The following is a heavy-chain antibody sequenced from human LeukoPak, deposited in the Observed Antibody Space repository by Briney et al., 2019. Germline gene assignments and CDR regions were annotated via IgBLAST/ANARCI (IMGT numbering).Heavy chain of an antibody. CDR2: ISSNGATT. CDR3: VKDRSIAAPNNDFFDP. D-gene: IGHD6-6*01. CDR1: RLTFNRFY. V-gene: IGHV3-64D*06. Sequence: GGSLRLSCSASRLTFNRFYLHWVRQAPGKGLEFVSHISSNGATTYYADSVKGRFAISRDNSKNTLYLQMSSLRADDTAVYYCVKDRSIAAPNNDFFDPWGQGALVTVS. J-gene: IGHJ5*02.